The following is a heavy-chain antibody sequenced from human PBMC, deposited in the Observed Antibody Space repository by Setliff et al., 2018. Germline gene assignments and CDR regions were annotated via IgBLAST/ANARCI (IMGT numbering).Heavy chain of an antibody. Sequence: PSETLSLTCSVSGDSISSSSYYWGWIRRPPGKGLEWIGSINYSGITYYSPSLKSRVIVSVDTSKNQFSLKLSSVTAADTAVYYCARLPGYCNGGNCYGYYTFDIWGQGTMVTVSS. CDR2: INYSGIT. CDR3: ARLPGYCNGGNCYGYYTFDI. CDR1: GDSISSSSYY. D-gene: IGHD2-15*01. J-gene: IGHJ3*02. V-gene: IGHV4-39*01.